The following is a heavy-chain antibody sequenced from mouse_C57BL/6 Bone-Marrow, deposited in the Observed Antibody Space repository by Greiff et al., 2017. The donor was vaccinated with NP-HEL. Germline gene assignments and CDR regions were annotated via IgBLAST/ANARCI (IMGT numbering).Heavy chain of an antibody. Sequence: EVQLQQSGPGLVKPSQTVFLTCTVTGISITTGNYRWSWIRQFPGNKLEWIGYIYYSGTITYNPSLTSRTTITRDTPKNQFFLEMNSLTAEDTATYYCAREYYGSSPWYFDVWGTGTTVTVSS. CDR1: GISITTGNYR. J-gene: IGHJ1*03. V-gene: IGHV3-5*01. CDR3: AREYYGSSPWYFDV. CDR2: IYYSGTI. D-gene: IGHD1-1*01.